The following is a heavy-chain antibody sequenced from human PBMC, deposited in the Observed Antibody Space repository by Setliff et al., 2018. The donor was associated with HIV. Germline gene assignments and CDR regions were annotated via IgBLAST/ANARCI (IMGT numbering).Heavy chain of an antibody. CDR3: ARDPPLAAAGGPDAFDI. CDR1: GYTFTSYG. D-gene: IGHD6-13*01. V-gene: IGHV1-18*01. Sequence: ASVKVSCKASGYTFTSYGISWVRQAPGQGLEWMGWISAYNGNTNYAQKLQGRVTMTPDTSTSTAYMELRSLRSDDTAVYYCARDPPLAAAGGPDAFDIWGQGTMVTVSS. J-gene: IGHJ3*02. CDR2: ISAYNGNT.